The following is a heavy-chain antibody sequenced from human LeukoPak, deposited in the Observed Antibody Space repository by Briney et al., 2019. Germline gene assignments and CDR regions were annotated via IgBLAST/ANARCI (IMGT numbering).Heavy chain of an antibody. Sequence: GGSLRLSCAASRFTFSNYWMTWVRQGPGKGLEWVANIKPDGSGKNYVDSVKGRFTISRDNAKNSLYQQMNSLRIEGTALYYCSSQPAVLVLDLWTQGTLVTVSS. CDR3: SSQPAVLVLDL. V-gene: IGHV3-7*01. CDR2: IKPDGSGK. J-gene: IGHJ4*02. CDR1: RFTFSNYW. D-gene: IGHD4/OR15-4a*01.